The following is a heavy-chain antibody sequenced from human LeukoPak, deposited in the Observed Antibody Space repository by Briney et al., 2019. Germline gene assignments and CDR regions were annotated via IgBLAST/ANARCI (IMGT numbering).Heavy chain of an antibody. CDR2: ISYDGSNK. V-gene: IGHV3-30-3*01. CDR3: ARDPLVNWNDSGWFFDY. J-gene: IGHJ4*02. CDR1: GFTFSSYA. Sequence: GGSLRLSCAASGFTFSSYAMHWVRQAPGKGLEWVAVISYDGSNKYYADSVKGRFTISRDNSKNTLYLQMNSLRAEDTAVYYCARDPLVNWNDSGWFFDYWGQGTLVTVSS. D-gene: IGHD1-1*01.